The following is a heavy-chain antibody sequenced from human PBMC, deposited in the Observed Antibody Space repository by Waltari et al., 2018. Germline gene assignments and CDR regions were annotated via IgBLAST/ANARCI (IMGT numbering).Heavy chain of an antibody. CDR3: ATGSGSVGDF. Sequence: SGPEVKKPGTSVKVSCKASGFTSSNSAVQWVRQARGQTLEWIGWIVVGSGDTRYAQRFRERGIITWDMATTTAYMELSNLRSDDTAVYYCATGSGSVGDFWGQGTLVTVSS. V-gene: IGHV1-58*01. CDR2: IVVGSGDT. D-gene: IGHD1-26*01. J-gene: IGHJ4*02. CDR1: GFTSSNSA.